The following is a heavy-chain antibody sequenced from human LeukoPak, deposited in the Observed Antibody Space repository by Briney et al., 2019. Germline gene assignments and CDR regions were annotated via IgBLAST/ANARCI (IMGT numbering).Heavy chain of an antibody. CDR3: ARGLGGSGSYLLTFDY. J-gene: IGHJ4*02. V-gene: IGHV1-18*01. CDR2: ISAYNGHT. D-gene: IGHD1-26*01. CDR1: GYTFTTYS. Sequence: ASVKVSCKASGYTFTTYSVNWVRQAPGQGLEWMGWISAYNGHTKYAQKLQGRVTMTTDTSTSTAYMELRSLRFDDTAVYYCARGLGGSGSYLLTFDYWGQGTLVTVSS.